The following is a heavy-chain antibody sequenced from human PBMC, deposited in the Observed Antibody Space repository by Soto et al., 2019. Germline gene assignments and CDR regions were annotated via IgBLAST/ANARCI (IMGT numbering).Heavy chain of an antibody. CDR1: GFTFRSYG. Sequence: QVQLVESGGGVVQPGTSLRLSCAASGFTFRSYGMHWVRQAPGKGLEWLAVISNDGSNKYLAESVKGRLALSRDNSRNTLYLQINSLRVEDTAVYYCGKDTLDCSGGDCPLYYYYGMDVWGQGTTVTVSS. V-gene: IGHV3-30*18. CDR2: ISNDGSNK. CDR3: GKDTLDCSGGDCPLYYYYGMDV. J-gene: IGHJ6*02. D-gene: IGHD2-15*01.